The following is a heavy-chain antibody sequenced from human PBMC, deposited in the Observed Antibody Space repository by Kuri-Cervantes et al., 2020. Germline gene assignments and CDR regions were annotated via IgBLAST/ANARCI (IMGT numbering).Heavy chain of an antibody. V-gene: IGHV4-4*02. D-gene: IGHD2/OR15-2a*01. CDR3: ARDRENNFDY. CDR2: IYYSGST. J-gene: IGHJ4*02. Sequence: SETLSLTCAVSGGSISSNSWWSWVRQPPGKGLEWIGSIYYSGSTYYNPSLRSRVTISVDTSKNQFSLKLSSVTAADTAVYYCARDRENNFDYWGRGTLVTVSS. CDR1: GGSISSNSW.